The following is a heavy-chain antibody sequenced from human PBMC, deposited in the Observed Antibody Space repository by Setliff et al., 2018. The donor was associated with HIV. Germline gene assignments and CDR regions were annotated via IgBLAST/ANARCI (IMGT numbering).Heavy chain of an antibody. J-gene: IGHJ4*02. CDR2: IYHSGST. CDR1: AYSINSGYY. D-gene: IGHD6-13*01. V-gene: IGHV4-38-2*01. Sequence: PSETLSLTCAVSAYSINSGYYWGWIRQSPGKGLEWIASIYHSGSTYYNPSLKSRVTISVDTSKNQFSLKLSSVIAADTAVYYCARSVAGTLVWSLWGQGTLVTVS. CDR3: ARSVAGTLVWSL.